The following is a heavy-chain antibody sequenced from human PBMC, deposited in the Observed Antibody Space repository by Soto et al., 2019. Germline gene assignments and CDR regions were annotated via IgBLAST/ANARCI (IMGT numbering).Heavy chain of an antibody. CDR1: GGSISSGDYY. Sequence: SETLSLTCTVSGGSISSGDYYWSWIRQPPGKGLEWIGYIYFNANTYYTPSLKSRVTVSVDTAQNQFSLKLSSVTAADTAGYYWARAPVTASYYFDHWGQGTLVTVSS. CDR2: IYFNANT. V-gene: IGHV4-30-4*01. D-gene: IGHD2-21*02. CDR3: ARAPVTASYYFDH. J-gene: IGHJ4*02.